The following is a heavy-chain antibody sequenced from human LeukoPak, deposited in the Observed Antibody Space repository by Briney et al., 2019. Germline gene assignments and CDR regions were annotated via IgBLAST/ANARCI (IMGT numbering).Heavy chain of an antibody. CDR2: IYYSGST. CDR3: ARDYMAAMVTFFDY. D-gene: IGHD5-18*01. J-gene: IGHJ4*02. Sequence: SETLSLTCTVSGYSISSGNYWDWIRQPPGKGLEWIGSIYYSGSTYYNPSLKSRVTISVDTSKNQFSLKLSSVTAADTAVYYCARDYMAAMVTFFDYWGQGTLVTVSS. V-gene: IGHV4-38-2*02. CDR1: GYSISSGNY.